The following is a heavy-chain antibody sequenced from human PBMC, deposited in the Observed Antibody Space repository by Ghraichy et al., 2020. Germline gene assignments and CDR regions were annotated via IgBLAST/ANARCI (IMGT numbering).Heavy chain of an antibody. V-gene: IGHV4-39*01. CDR2: IYYSGST. CDR1: GGSISSSSYY. Sequence: SETLSLTCTVSGGSISSSSYYWGWIRQPPGKGLEWIGSIYYSGSTYYNPSLKSRVTISVDTSKNQFSLKLSSVTAADTAVYYCARHVHPRVRGVQNDYWGQGTLVTVSS. CDR3: ARHVHPRVRGVQNDY. D-gene: IGHD3-10*01. J-gene: IGHJ4*02.